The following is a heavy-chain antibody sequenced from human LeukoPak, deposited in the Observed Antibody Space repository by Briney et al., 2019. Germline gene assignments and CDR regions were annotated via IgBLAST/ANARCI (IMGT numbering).Heavy chain of an antibody. CDR1: GGSFSGYH. CDR2: INHSGST. Sequence: SETLSLTCAVYGGSFSGYHWSWIRQPPGKGLEWIGEINHSGSTNYNPSLKSRVTISVDTSKNQFSLKLSSVTAADTAVYYCARGRGPDYGDYTVLGYWGQGTLVTVSS. V-gene: IGHV4-34*01. J-gene: IGHJ4*02. CDR3: ARGRGPDYGDYTVLGY. D-gene: IGHD4-17*01.